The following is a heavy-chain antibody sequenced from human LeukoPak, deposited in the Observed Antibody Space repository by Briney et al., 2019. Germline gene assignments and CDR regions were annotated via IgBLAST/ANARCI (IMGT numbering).Heavy chain of an antibody. V-gene: IGHV4-39*07. D-gene: IGHD1-26*01. CDR2: IYYSGST. J-gene: IGHJ4*02. CDR1: GGSISSSSYY. Sequence: SETLSLTCTVSGGSISSSSYYWGWIRQPPGKGLEWIGSIYYSGSTYYNPSLKSRVTISVDTSKNQFSLKLSSVTAADTAVYYCATSGSYYYGFDYWGQGTLVTVSS. CDR3: ATSGSYYYGFDY.